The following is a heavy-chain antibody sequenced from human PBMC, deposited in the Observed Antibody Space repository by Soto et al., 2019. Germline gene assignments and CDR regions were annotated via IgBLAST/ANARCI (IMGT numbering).Heavy chain of an antibody. D-gene: IGHD3-10*01. CDR3: ARGAGAYYYYYYGMDV. J-gene: IGHJ6*02. V-gene: IGHV1-8*01. CDR1: GYTFTSYD. CDR2: MNPNSGNT. Sequence: ASVKVSCKASGYTFTSYDINRVRQATGQGLEWMGWMNPNSGNTGYAQKFQGRVTMTRNTSISTAYMELSSLRSEDTAVYYCARGAGAYYYYYYGMDVWGQGTTVTVSS.